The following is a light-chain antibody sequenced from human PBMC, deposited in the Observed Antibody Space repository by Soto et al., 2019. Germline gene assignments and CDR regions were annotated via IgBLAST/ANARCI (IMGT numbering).Light chain of an antibody. J-gene: IGKJ1*01. Sequence: DIQMTQSPGTLSASVGERVTITCLASQTISSWLAWYQQKPGKAPKLLIYKASTLKSGVPSRFSGSGSGTEFTLTISSLQPDDFATYYCQHYNSYSEAFGQGTKVDI. V-gene: IGKV1-5*03. CDR1: QTISSW. CDR3: QHYNSYSEA. CDR2: KAS.